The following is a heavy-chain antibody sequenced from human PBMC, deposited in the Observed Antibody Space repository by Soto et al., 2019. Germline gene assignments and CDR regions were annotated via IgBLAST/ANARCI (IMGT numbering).Heavy chain of an antibody. D-gene: IGHD3-9*01. V-gene: IGHV3-73*01. CDR3: TRRKNDDIRFYDYYGLDV. J-gene: IGHJ6*02. CDR2: IRSRTNSFAT. CDR1: GVTFSGAA. Sequence: PGGSLRLSCAGSGVTFSGAAMHWVRRAPGKGLEWVGRIRSRTNSFATAYAASLKGRFTISRDDSKNTTYLQMNSLKAEDTAVYYCTRRKNDDIRFYDYYGLDVWGQGTAVTASS.